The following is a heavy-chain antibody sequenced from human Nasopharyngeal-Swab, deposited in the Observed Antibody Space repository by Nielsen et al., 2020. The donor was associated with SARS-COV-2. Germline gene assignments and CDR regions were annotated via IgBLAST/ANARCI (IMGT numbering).Heavy chain of an antibody. CDR2: IRSKAYGGTT. Sequence: GESLKISCTASGFTFGDYAMSWVRQAPGKGLEWVGFIRSKAYGGTTEYAASVKGRFTISRDDSKSIAYLQMNSPKTEDTAVYYCTRETRIAVAGTLLYYYYYYMDVWGKGTTVTVSS. CDR1: GFTFGDYA. CDR3: TRETRIAVAGTLLYYYYYYMDV. J-gene: IGHJ6*03. D-gene: IGHD6-19*01. V-gene: IGHV3-49*04.